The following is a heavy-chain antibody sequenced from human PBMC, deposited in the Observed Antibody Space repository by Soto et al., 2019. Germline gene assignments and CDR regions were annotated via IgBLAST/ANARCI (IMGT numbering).Heavy chain of an antibody. J-gene: IGHJ5*02. CDR2: MSYDGRKK. V-gene: IGHV3-30*04. CDR3: ARQDHSGSGWFDT. D-gene: IGHD3-22*01. Sequence: QVHLVESGGGVVQPGRSLRLSCAASGFTFSSYAIHWVHQAPGKGLEWAAVMSYDGRKKYYVDSMKGRFTISRDNSKNTLYLQMNSLRADDTAVYYCARQDHSGSGWFDTWGQGTLVTVSS. CDR1: GFTFSSYA.